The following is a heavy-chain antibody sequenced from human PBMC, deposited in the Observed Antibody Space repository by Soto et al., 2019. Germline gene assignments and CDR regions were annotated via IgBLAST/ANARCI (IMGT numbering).Heavy chain of an antibody. CDR3: ARAGLRFLEWYVGYYAMDV. CDR1: GLTVSSSY. D-gene: IGHD3-3*01. Sequence: EVQLVESGGGLVQPGGSLRLSCAASGLTVSSSYMSWVRQAPGKGLEWVSILYSGGNTYYADSVKGRFIISRDNSKNTLYLQMNSLRAEDTAVYYCARAGLRFLEWYVGYYAMDVWGQGTSVTVS. V-gene: IGHV3-66*01. CDR2: LYSGGNT. J-gene: IGHJ6*02.